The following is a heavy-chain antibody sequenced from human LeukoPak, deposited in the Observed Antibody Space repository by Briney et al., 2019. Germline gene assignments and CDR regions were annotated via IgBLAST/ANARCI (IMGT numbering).Heavy chain of an antibody. V-gene: IGHV4-39*01. CDR1: GGSISGNSYY. CDR3: ASQLDSTGYNTGFIDY. D-gene: IGHD3/OR15-3a*01. Sequence: SETLSPTCTVSGGSISGNSYYWGWIRQPPGKGLEWVGSIYYSGNPFYNPSLKSRVTISVDTSKNQFSLRLDSVTAADTALYYCASQLDSTGYNTGFIDYWGPGTVVTVSS. J-gene: IGHJ4*02. CDR2: IYYSGNP.